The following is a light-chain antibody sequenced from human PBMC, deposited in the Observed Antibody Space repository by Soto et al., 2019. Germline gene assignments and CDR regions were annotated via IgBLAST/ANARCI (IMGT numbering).Light chain of an antibody. V-gene: IGLV2-14*01. CDR1: SNDVGGYNY. CDR2: DVS. Sequence: QSVLTQPASVSGSPGQSIIISCTGTSNDVGGYNYVSWYQQHPGKAPKLMTYDVSNRPSGVSNRFSGSKSGNTASLTISGLQAEDEADYYCTSYTSSNTVVFGGGTKLTVL. CDR3: TSYTSSNTVV. J-gene: IGLJ2*01.